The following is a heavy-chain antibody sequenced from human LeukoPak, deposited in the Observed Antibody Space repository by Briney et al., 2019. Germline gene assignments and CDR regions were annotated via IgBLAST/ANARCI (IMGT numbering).Heavy chain of an antibody. J-gene: IGHJ6*03. D-gene: IGHD3-22*01. Sequence: SETLSLTCTVSGGSISSSSYYWGWIRQPPGKGLEWIGSIYYSGSTYYNPSLKSRVTISVDTSKNQFSLKLSSVTAADTAVYYCARDGSGYYYYYYYMDVWGKGTTVTVSS. CDR2: IYYSGST. CDR3: ARDGSGYYYYYYYMDV. CDR1: GGSISSSSYY. V-gene: IGHV4-39*07.